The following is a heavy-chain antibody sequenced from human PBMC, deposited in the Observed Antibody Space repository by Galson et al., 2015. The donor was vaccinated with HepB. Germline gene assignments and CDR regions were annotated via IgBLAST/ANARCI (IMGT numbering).Heavy chain of an antibody. CDR2: FIPISATS. Sequence: SVKVSCKASGGTFSSYVISWVRQAPGQGLEWMGGFIPISATSNYAQKFQDRVTISADKSTSTVYMELGRLRSDDTAVYYCARDQGGCSSTTCPSGEYYYGMDVWGQGTTVTVSS. J-gene: IGHJ6*02. V-gene: IGHV1-69*06. CDR1: GGTFSSYV. D-gene: IGHD2-2*01. CDR3: ARDQGGCSSTTCPSGEYYYGMDV.